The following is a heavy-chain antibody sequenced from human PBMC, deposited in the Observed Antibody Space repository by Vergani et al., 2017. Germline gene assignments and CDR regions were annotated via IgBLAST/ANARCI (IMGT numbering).Heavy chain of an antibody. J-gene: IGHJ4*02. CDR2: IQFDGSNQ. CDR3: AKHFRGWGIDY. CDR1: GFTLSNYD. Sequence: QVQLVESGGGVVQRGGSLRLSCATSGFTLSNYDMQWIRQGPGKGLEFVAFIQFDGSNQYYADSVKGRFTLSRDFSKNTLYLQMNSLRTDDTEKYYCAKHFRGWGIDYWGQGTQVIVSS. D-gene: IGHD3-16*01. V-gene: IGHV3-30*02.